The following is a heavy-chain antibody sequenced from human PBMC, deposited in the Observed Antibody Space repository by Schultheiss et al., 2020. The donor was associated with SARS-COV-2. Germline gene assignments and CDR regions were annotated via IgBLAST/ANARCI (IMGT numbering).Heavy chain of an antibody. Sequence: SETLSLTCAVSGGSISSSNWWSWVRQPPGKGLEWIGSIYHSGSTYYNTSLKSRVTISVDTSKNQFSLKLSSVTAADTAVYYCARGRITIFGVGNWFDPWGQGTLVTVSS. CDR2: IYHSGST. D-gene: IGHD3-3*01. V-gene: IGHV4-4*02. CDR3: ARGRITIFGVGNWFDP. J-gene: IGHJ5*02. CDR1: GGSISSSNW.